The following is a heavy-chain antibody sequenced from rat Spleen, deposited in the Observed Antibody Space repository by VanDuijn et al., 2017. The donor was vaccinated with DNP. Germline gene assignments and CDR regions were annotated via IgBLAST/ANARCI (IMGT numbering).Heavy chain of an antibody. J-gene: IGHJ1*01. Sequence: EVQLVESGGGLVQPGRSMKLSCAASGFTFSNYYMAWVRQAPGEGLEWVASISSSGGNTYFPDSVKGRFTISRDNAKSTLYLQMNSLRSEDTATYYCATRVYNNNWYFDFWGPGTMVTVSS. CDR3: ATRVYNNNWYFDF. CDR2: ISSSGGNT. D-gene: IGHD1-10*01. CDR1: GFTFSNYY. V-gene: IGHV5-25*01.